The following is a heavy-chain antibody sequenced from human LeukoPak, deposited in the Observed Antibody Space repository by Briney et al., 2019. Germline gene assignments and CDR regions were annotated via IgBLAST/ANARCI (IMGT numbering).Heavy chain of an antibody. CDR1: GGTFSSYA. CDR2: IIPIFGTA. Sequence: GASVKVSCKASGGTFSSYAISWVRQAPGQGLEWMGGIIPIFGTANYAQKFQGRVTITTDESTSTAYMELSSLRSEDTAVYYCARPRGPHSNLFDYWGQGTLVTVSS. D-gene: IGHD4-11*01. CDR3: ARPRGPHSNLFDY. V-gene: IGHV1-69*05. J-gene: IGHJ4*02.